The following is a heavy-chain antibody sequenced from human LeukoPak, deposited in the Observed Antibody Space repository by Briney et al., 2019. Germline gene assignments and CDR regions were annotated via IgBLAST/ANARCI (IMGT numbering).Heavy chain of an antibody. J-gene: IGHJ6*02. Sequence: ASVKVSCKASGYTFTSYGISWVRQAPGQGLEWMGWISAYNGNTNYAQKLQGRVTMTTDTSTSTAYMELRGLRSEDTAVYYCARDPTYYDILTGPYYYYGMDVWDQGTTVTVSS. CDR2: ISAYNGNT. CDR3: ARDPTYYDILTGPYYYYGMDV. V-gene: IGHV1-18*01. D-gene: IGHD3-9*01. CDR1: GYTFTSYG.